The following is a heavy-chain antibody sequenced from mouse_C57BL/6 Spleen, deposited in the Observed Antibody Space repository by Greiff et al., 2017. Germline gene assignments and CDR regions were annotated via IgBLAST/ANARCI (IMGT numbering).Heavy chain of an antibody. J-gene: IGHJ4*01. CDR1: GYTFTSYW. CDR3: ARSACYGNPYAMDY. CDR2: IDPSDSDT. D-gene: IGHD2-10*01. Sequence: QVQLQQPGAELVMPGASVKLSCKASGYTFTSYWMHWVKQRPGQGLEWIGEIDPSDSDTNYNQKFKGKSTLTVDKSSSTAYMHLSSLTSEDSAVYYCARSACYGNPYAMDYWGQGTSVTVSS. V-gene: IGHV1-69*01.